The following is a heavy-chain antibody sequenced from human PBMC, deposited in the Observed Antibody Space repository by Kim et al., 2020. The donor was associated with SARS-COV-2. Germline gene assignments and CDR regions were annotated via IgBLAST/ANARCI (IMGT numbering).Heavy chain of an antibody. Sequence: STYYNPYRKSRVTIAVDTSKNQFSLRLSSVTAADTAVYDCARGIVATLEIWGQGTMVTVSS. J-gene: IGHJ3*02. CDR3: ARGIVATLEI. V-gene: IGHV4-31*02. CDR2: ST. D-gene: IGHD5-12*01.